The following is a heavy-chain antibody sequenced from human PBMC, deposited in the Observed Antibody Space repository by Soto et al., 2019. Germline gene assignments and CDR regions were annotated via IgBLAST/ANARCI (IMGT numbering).Heavy chain of an antibody. Sequence: QVQLQESGPGLVKPSQTLSLTCTVSGGSISSGGYYWSWIRQHPGKGLEWIGYIYYSGSTYYNPSLKSRVTISVDTSKNPFSLKLSSVTAADTAVYYCASEGVVPGKRYNWFDPWGQGTLVTVSS. V-gene: IGHV4-31*03. D-gene: IGHD2-2*01. CDR1: GGSISSGGYY. CDR2: IYYSGST. CDR3: ASEGVVPGKRYNWFDP. J-gene: IGHJ5*02.